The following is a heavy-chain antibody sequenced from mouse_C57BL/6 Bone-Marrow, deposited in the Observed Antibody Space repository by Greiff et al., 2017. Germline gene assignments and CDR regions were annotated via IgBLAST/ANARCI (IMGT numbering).Heavy chain of an antibody. J-gene: IGHJ3*01. CDR3: AREDYYGSSLFAY. CDR1: GFTFSSSA. Sequence: EVKLVESGGGLVKPGGSLKLSCAASGFTFSSSAMSWVRQTPEKRLEWVATISDGGSYTYYPDNVKGRFTISRDNAKNNLYLQMSHLKSEDTAMYYCAREDYYGSSLFAYWGQGTLVTVSA. D-gene: IGHD1-1*01. CDR2: ISDGGSYT. V-gene: IGHV5-4*01.